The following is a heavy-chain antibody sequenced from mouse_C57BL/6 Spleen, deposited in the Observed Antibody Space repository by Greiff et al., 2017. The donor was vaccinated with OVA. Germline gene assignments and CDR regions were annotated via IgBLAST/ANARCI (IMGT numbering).Heavy chain of an antibody. D-gene: IGHD3-1*01. V-gene: IGHV1-7*01. Sequence: QVQLQQSGAELAKPGASVKLSCKASGYTFTSYWMHWVKQRPGQGLEWIGYINPSSGYTKYNQKFKDKATLTADKSSRTAYMQLSSLTYEDSAVYYCARSGGAYWGQGTLVTVSA. CDR1: GYTFTSYW. CDR3: ARSGGAY. CDR2: INPSSGYT. J-gene: IGHJ3*01.